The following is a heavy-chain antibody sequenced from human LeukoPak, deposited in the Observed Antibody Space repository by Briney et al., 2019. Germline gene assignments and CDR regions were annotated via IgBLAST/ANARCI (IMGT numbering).Heavy chain of an antibody. D-gene: IGHD5-18*01. CDR1: GFSLSTSGVG. V-gene: IGHV2-5*01. CDR2: IYWNEDK. CDR3: AHRRVQLFDH. Sequence: SGPTLVKPTQTLTLTCTFSGFSLSTSGVGVGWIRQPPGKALEWPAVIYWNEDKRYSPSLESRLTITKDTSRNQVVLTMTNMDPVDTATYYCAHRRVQLFDHWGQGTLVTVSS. J-gene: IGHJ4*02.